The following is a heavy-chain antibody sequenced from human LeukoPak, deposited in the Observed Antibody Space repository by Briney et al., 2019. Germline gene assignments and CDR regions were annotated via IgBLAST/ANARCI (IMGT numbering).Heavy chain of an antibody. CDR2: IKQDGSEK. CDR3: ARAQGIYDYSNYFDY. V-gene: IGHV3-7*01. CDR1: GFTFSSYW. D-gene: IGHD4-11*01. Sequence: PGGSLRLSCAASGFTFSSYWMSWVRQAPGKGLEWVANIKQDGSEKYYVDSVKGRFTISRDNAKNSVFLQMSSLRVEDTAVYYCARAQGIYDYSNYFDYWGQGTLVTVSS. J-gene: IGHJ4*02.